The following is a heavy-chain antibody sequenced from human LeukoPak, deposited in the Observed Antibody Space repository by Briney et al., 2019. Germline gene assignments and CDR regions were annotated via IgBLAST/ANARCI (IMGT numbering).Heavy chain of an antibody. CDR2: INPGDSNT. CDR3: ARQPGAGWFDP. CDR1: GYSFTSSW. D-gene: IGHD3-10*01. Sequence: GESLKISCQASGYSFTSSWIGWARQMPGKGLEWMAIINPGDSNTRYSPSFQGQVTISADKSISTVYLQWGSLKASDTAMYYCARQPGAGWFDPWGQGTLVTVSS. V-gene: IGHV5-51*01. J-gene: IGHJ5*02.